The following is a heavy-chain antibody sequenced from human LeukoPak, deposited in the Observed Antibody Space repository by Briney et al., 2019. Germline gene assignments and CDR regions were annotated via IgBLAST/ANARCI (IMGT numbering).Heavy chain of an antibody. CDR2: ISGSGGST. J-gene: IGHJ4*02. CDR3: AKEIYQLLFNY. CDR1: GFTFSSYG. D-gene: IGHD2-2*01. Sequence: GGSLRLSCAASGFTFSSYGMSWVRQAPGKGLEWVSAISGSGGSTYYADSVKGRFTISRDNPKNTLYLQMNSLRAEDTAVYYCAKEIYQLLFNYWGQGTLVTVSS. V-gene: IGHV3-23*01.